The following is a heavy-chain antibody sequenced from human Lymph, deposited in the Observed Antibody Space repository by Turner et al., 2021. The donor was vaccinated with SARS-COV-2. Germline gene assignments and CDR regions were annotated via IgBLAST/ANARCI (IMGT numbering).Heavy chain of an antibody. D-gene: IGHD3-9*01. J-gene: IGHJ5*02. CDR3: ARGAQLTVWFDP. CDR1: GYPFTSYD. CDR2: MNTNSGNT. V-gene: IGHV1-8*01. Sequence: QVQLVQSGAEVKKPGASVKGSCKASGYPFTSYDINWVRQATGQGHEWMGWMNTNSGNTGYAQKFQGRVTMTRNTPISTAYMELSSLRSEDTAVYYCARGAQLTVWFDPWGQGTLVTVSS.